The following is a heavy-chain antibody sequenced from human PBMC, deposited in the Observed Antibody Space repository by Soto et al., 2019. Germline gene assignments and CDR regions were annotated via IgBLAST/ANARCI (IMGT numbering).Heavy chain of an antibody. CDR2: ISYDGSDE. CDR1: GFTFSSHG. CDR3: PRDQISVDYGDKFDY. J-gene: IGHJ4*02. Sequence: QVQLVESGGGVVQPGRSLRLSCAASGFTFSSHGMHWVRQAPGKGLEWVAVISYDGSDESYADSVKGRFTISRDNAKNTLYLQMNSLRPEDTAVYYCPRDQISVDYGDKFDYWGQGTLFTV. D-gene: IGHD4-17*01. V-gene: IGHV3-30*03.